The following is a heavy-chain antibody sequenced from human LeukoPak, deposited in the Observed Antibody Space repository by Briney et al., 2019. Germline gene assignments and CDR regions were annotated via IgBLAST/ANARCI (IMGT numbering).Heavy chain of an antibody. Sequence: PSETPSLTCTVSGGSISSYYWSWIRQPAGKGLEWIGRSYTTGSTNYNPSLKSRVTMSLDTSKNQLSLNLSSVTAADTAVYYCARSGGSGFQLDSWGQGTLVTVSS. CDR1: GGSISSYY. V-gene: IGHV4-4*07. J-gene: IGHJ4*02. CDR3: ARSGGSGFQLDS. CDR2: SYTTGST. D-gene: IGHD1-26*01.